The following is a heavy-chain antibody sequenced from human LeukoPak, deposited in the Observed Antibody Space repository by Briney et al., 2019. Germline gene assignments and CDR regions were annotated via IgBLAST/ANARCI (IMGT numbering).Heavy chain of an antibody. Sequence: GGSLRLSCAASGFTFSSYGMDWVRQAPGKGLEWVAVISYDGSDKYYADSVKGRFTISRDNSKNTLYLQMNSLRAEDTAVYYCAKGDIYQWLVPDAFDIWGQGTMVTVSS. CDR1: GFTFSSYG. CDR3: AKGDIYQWLVPDAFDI. D-gene: IGHD6-19*01. J-gene: IGHJ3*02. CDR2: ISYDGSDK. V-gene: IGHV3-30*18.